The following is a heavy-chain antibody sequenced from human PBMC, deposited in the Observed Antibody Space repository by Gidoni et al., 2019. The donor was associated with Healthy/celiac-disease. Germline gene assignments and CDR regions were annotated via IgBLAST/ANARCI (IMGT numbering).Heavy chain of an antibody. CDR2: IRGSGGST. CDR3: AKAPVPITGTDHYFDY. Sequence: EVQLLESGGGLVQPGWSLRLSCAASGFPFRSYAMSWVRQAPGKGLEWGSAIRGSGGSTYYADSVKGRFTISRDNSKNTLYLQMNSLRAEDTAVYYCAKAPVPITGTDHYFDYWGQGTLVTVSS. J-gene: IGHJ4*02. CDR1: GFPFRSYA. V-gene: IGHV3-23*01. D-gene: IGHD1-20*01.